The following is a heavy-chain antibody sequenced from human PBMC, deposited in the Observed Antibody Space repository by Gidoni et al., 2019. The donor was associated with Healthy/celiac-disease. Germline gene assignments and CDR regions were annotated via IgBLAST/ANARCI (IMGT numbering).Heavy chain of an antibody. CDR3: AKDQVGIAAAGYFDY. CDR1: GCTFSSYG. CDR2: ISYDGSNK. V-gene: IGHV3-30*18. Sequence: QGQLVAAGGGVVQPGGSLRRSCAASGCTFSSYGMHWVRQAPGKGLEWVAVISYDGSNKYYADSVKGRFTISRDNSKNTLYLQMNSLRAEDTAVYYCAKDQVGIAAAGYFDYWGQGTLVTVSS. J-gene: IGHJ4*02. D-gene: IGHD6-13*01.